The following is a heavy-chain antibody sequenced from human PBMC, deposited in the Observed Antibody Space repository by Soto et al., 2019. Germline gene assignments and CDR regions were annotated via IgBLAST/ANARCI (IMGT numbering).Heavy chain of an antibody. CDR3: ARQGNYDFWSGYYTGIGTDY. D-gene: IGHD3-3*01. J-gene: IGHJ4*02. V-gene: IGHV4-39*01. CDR2: IYYSGST. CDR1: GGSISSSSYY. Sequence: QLQLQESGPGLVKPSETLSLTCTVSGGSISSSSYYWGWIRQPPGKGLEWIGSIYYSGSTYYNPYLNSRVTISVDTSKNQFSLKLSSVTAADTAVYYCARQGNYDFWSGYYTGIGTDYWGQGTLVTVSS.